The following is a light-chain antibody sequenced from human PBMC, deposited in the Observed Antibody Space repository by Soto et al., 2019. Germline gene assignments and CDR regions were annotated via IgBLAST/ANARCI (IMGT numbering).Light chain of an antibody. CDR1: SSDVGGYNS. CDR3: SSYTSSSSSTVV. CDR2: GVS. V-gene: IGLV2-14*01. J-gene: IGLJ2*01. Sequence: QSALTQPASVSGSPGQSITISCTGTSSDVGGYNSVSWYQQHPGKAPKLMIYGVSNRPSGLSNRFSGSKSGNTASLTISGLQAEDEADYYCSSYTSSSSSTVVFGGGTQLTVL.